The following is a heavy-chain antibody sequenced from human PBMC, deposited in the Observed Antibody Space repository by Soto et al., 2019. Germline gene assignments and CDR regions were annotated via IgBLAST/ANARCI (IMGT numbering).Heavy chain of an antibody. D-gene: IGHD3-16*01. V-gene: IGHV3-33*01. Sequence: QVQLVESGGGVVQPGRSLRLSCAASGFTFSSYGMHWVRQAPGKGLEWVAVIWYDGSNKNYADSVKGRFTISRDNSKNTLYLQMNSLRAEDTAVYYCARRFSPGFRYYYYGMDVWGQGTTVTVSS. CDR3: ARRFSPGFRYYYYGMDV. J-gene: IGHJ6*02. CDR2: IWYDGSNK. CDR1: GFTFSSYG.